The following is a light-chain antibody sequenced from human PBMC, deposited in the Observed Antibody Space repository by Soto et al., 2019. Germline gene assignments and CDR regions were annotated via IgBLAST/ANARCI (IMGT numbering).Light chain of an antibody. CDR1: SGDVGLYDF. V-gene: IGLV2-14*01. CDR2: EVT. CDR3: NSYTRFSTYV. Sequence: QSALTQPASVSGSPGQSITISCTGASGDVGLYDFVSWYQQHPGKAPKLLIYEVTYRPSGVSSRFSGSKSGNTASLTISGLQAEDEADYYCNSYTRFSTYVFGTGTKV. J-gene: IGLJ1*01.